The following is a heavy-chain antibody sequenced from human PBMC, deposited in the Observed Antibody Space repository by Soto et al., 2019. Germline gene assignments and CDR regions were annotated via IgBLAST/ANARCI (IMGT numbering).Heavy chain of an antibody. D-gene: IGHD6-19*01. V-gene: IGHV1-8*01. CDR3: ATSGGGWYLY. CDR1: GYTFTSYD. CDR2: LNPNSGNT. J-gene: IGHJ4*02. Sequence: QVQLVQSGAEVKKPGASVKVSCKASGYTFTSYDINWDRQATGQGLEWMGWLNPNSGNTGFAQKFQGRVTLTRNTSVNTAYIELSSLRSDDTAIYYCATSGGGWYLYWGQGTLVTVSS.